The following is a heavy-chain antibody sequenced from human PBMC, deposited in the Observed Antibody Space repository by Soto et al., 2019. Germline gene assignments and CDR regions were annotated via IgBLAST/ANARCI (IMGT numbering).Heavy chain of an antibody. J-gene: IGHJ6*02. CDR3: AKGYPGRYGMDV. V-gene: IGHV3-23*01. CDR1: GFTFSSYA. CDR2: ISGSGGST. D-gene: IGHD5-18*01. Sequence: EVQLLESGGGLVQPGESLRLSCAASGFTFSSYAMSCVRQAPGKGLEWVSAISGSGGSTYYADSVKGRFSISRDNSKNPLYLQMNSLRLEDTAVYYFAKGYPGRYGMDVWGQGTTVTVSS.